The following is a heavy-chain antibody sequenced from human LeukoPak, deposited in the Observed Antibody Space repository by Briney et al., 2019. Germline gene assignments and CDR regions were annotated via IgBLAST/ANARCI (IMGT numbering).Heavy chain of an antibody. CDR2: IYYSGST. CDR3: ASEPYGSGSFLGAFDI. J-gene: IGHJ3*02. V-gene: IGHV4-39*01. D-gene: IGHD3-10*01. CDR1: GGSINSRSDY. Sequence: PSETLSLTCTVSGGSINSRSDYWGWIRQPPGKGLEWIGSIYYSGSTHYNPSLKSRVTISIDTSKNQFSLKLSSVTAADTAVYYCASEPYGSGSFLGAFDIWGQGTMVTVSS.